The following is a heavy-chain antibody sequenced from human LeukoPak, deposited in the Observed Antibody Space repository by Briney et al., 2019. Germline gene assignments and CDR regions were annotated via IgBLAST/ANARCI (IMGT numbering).Heavy chain of an antibody. Sequence: SQTLSLTCTVSGGSISSGGYYWSWTRQHPGTGLEWIGYIYYSGSTYYNPSLKSRVTISVDTSKNQFSLKLSSVTAADTAVYYCARVAYDYVWGSPKHFDYWGQGTLVTVSS. J-gene: IGHJ4*02. CDR1: GGSISSGGYY. CDR2: IYYSGST. V-gene: IGHV4-31*03. CDR3: ARVAYDYVWGSPKHFDY. D-gene: IGHD3-16*01.